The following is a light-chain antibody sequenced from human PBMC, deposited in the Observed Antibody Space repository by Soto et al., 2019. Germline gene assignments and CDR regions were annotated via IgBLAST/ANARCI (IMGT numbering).Light chain of an antibody. V-gene: IGKV1-5*01. CDR2: EAS. CDR3: QQYNSYPEN. CDR1: QRISRG. Sequence: IQMTHSPGTLSTSVRDRVTITCLANQRISRGLDWDQQRPGQAHKILLYEASSLESGVPTRFSSSGSGKEFTLTISSMQPDDFATYSCQQYNSYPENFGQGTKV. J-gene: IGKJ1*01.